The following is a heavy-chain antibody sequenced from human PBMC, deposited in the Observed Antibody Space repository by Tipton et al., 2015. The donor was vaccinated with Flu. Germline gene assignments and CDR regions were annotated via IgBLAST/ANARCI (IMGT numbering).Heavy chain of an antibody. Sequence: TLSLTCTVSGASISSYYWSWIRQPPGKGLEWIGYIYYSGITNYNPSLKSRVTISVDTSKNQFSLRLSSVTAAETAVYYCAGVGGEYRDTSGFIPWFDFWGERTMITVSS. D-gene: IGHD3-22*01. CDR2: IYYSGIT. V-gene: IGHV4-59*01. CDR3: AGVGGEYRDTSGFIPWFDF. J-gene: IGHJ5*01. CDR1: GASISSYY.